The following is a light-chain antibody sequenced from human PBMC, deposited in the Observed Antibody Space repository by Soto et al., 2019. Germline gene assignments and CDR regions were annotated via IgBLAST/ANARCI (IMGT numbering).Light chain of an antibody. V-gene: IGKV3-11*01. J-gene: IGKJ4*01. CDR3: PQRYNWPPLT. Sequence: EVVLTQSPATLSLSPGERASLSCRASQSVSNSLAWYQQKPGQPPRLLIYDASNRATGIPARFSGSGSGTGFTLTISRLESEDFAVYNCPQRYNWPPLTFGGGTKVEIK. CDR1: QSVSNS. CDR2: DAS.